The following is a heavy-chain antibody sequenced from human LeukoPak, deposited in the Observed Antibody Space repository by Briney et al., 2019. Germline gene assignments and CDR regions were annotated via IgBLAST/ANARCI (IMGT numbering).Heavy chain of an antibody. CDR2: INHSGST. D-gene: IGHD3-10*01. Sequence: SETLSLTCSVHGGSFSGYYWGWIRQPPGKGLGWIGEINHSGSTNYNPSLKSRVTISVDTSKNQFSLKLSSVTAADTAVYYCARADYGSGSQDPYYFDYWGQGTLVTVSS. J-gene: IGHJ4*02. CDR1: GGSFSGYY. CDR3: ARADYGSGSQDPYYFDY. V-gene: IGHV4-34*01.